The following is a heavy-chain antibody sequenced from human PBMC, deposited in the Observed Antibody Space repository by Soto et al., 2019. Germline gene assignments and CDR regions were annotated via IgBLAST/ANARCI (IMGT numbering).Heavy chain of an antibody. J-gene: IGHJ4*02. CDR1: GGSVSSSNYY. V-gene: IGHV4-61*01. CDR3: ARERTGDPTLLDY. CDR2: IYCSGSA. Sequence: PSETLSLTCTVSGGSVSSSNYYWSWILQPPGKGLEWLGYIYCSGSASYNPSLKSRITVSVDTSKNQFSLKLSSVTAAETAVYYCARERTGDPTLLDYWGQGTLVTVSS. D-gene: IGHD1-1*01.